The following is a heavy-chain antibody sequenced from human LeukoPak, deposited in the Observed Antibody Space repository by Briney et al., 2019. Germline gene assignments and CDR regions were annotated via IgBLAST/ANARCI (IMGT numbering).Heavy chain of an antibody. J-gene: IGHJ4*02. V-gene: IGHV1-69*06. CDR2: IIPIFGTA. D-gene: IGHD3-22*01. CDR1: GGTLSSYA. Sequence: SVKVSCKASGGTLSSYAISWVRQAPGQGLEWMGGIIPIFGTANYAQKFQGRVTMTEDTSTDTAYMELSSLRSEDTAVYYCASQTYYYDSSGYYTTFHLDYWGQGTLVTVSS. CDR3: ASQTYYYDSSGYYTTFHLDY.